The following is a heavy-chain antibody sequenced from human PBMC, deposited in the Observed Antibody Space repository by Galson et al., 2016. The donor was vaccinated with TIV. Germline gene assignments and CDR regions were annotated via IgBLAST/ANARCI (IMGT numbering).Heavy chain of an antibody. CDR1: GYMFTTYG. Sequence: SVKVSCRASGYMFTTYGMHWVRQAPGQRLEWMGWIYAGNTKYSQKFQGRVSISRDTSASTTYMELSSLRPEDTAVYYCARDHDEIPGFLFDYWGQGTLVIVST. CDR2: IYAGNT. J-gene: IGHJ4*02. CDR3: ARDHDEIPGFLFDY. D-gene: IGHD1-1*01. V-gene: IGHV1-3*01.